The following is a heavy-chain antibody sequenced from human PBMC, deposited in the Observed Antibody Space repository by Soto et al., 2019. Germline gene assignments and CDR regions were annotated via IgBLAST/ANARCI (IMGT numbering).Heavy chain of an antibody. J-gene: IGHJ4*02. Sequence: PSETLSLTCTVSGWSISSYYWSWIRQPPGKGLEWIGYIYYRANPNYNPSLKSRVTISQDTSKNQFSLKLNSMTAADTAVYYCARHNYGSGSTYFDYWGQGTLVTVSS. CDR2: IYYRANP. CDR1: GWSISSYY. CDR3: ARHNYGSGSTYFDY. D-gene: IGHD3-10*01. V-gene: IGHV4-59*08.